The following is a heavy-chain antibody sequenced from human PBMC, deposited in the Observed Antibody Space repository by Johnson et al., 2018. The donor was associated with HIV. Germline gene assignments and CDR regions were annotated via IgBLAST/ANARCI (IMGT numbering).Heavy chain of an antibody. CDR2: ISYDGSNK. CDR3: AKERDGAPHDGFDI. J-gene: IGHJ3*02. Sequence: QVQLVESGGGVVQPGRSLRLSCAASGFTFSSYGMHWVRQAPGKGLAWVAVISYDGSNKYYADCVKGRFTISRDNSKNTLYLQMNSLRPEYTAVYYCAKERDGAPHDGFDIWGQGTMVTVPS. CDR1: GFTFSSYG. V-gene: IGHV3-30*18. D-gene: IGHD4-17*01.